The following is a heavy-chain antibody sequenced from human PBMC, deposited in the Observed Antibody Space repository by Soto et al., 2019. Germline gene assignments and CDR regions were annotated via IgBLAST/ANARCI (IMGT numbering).Heavy chain of an antibody. CDR2: INSGGNT. CDR3: VRENYYYGMDV. Sequence: EVQLVESGGTLVQPGGSLRLSCAASGFDASVNYMTWVRQAPVKGLEWVSAINSGGNTFYADSVKGRFTISRDNSKNTLYLQMNRLRVEDTAMYYCVRENYYYGMDVWGQGTAVTVSS. CDR1: GFDASVNY. J-gene: IGHJ6*02. V-gene: IGHV3-66*01.